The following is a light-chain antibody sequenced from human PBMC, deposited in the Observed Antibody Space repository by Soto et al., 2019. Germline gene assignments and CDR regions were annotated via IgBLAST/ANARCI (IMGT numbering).Light chain of an antibody. CDR3: QQYNNWPPA. J-gene: IGKJ1*01. V-gene: IGKV3-15*01. Sequence: EIVMTQSPATLSVSPGERATLSCRASQSISINLAWYQQKPGQAPRLLIYGASTRAPGIPARFSGSGSGTEFTLTVSSLQSEDFAVYHCQQYNNWPPAFGQGTKVEIK. CDR2: GAS. CDR1: QSISIN.